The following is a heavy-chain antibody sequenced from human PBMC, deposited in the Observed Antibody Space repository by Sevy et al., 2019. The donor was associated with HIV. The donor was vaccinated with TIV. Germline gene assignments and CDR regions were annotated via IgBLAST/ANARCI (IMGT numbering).Heavy chain of an antibody. CDR1: GDSFSSYF. CDR3: ARSNWVTATNGFSKSYYFDY. Sequence: SETLSLTCTVSGDSFSSYFWAWIRQPAGKGLEWIGRINTSGGTNYNPSLKSRVTMSVDTSKSQFSLKGTFLTAADTAIYFCARSNWVTATNGFSKSYYFDYWGQGSLVTVSS. D-gene: IGHD7-27*01. J-gene: IGHJ4*02. CDR2: INTSGGT. V-gene: IGHV4-4*07.